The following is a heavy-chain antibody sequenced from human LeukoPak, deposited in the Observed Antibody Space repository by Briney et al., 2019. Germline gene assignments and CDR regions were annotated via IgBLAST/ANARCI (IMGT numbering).Heavy chain of an antibody. J-gene: IGHJ4*02. Sequence: PSESLSLTYTVSGGAISSYYWSWIRQPAGKGLEWIGRIYTSGSTNYNPSLKSRVTMSVDTSKNQISLKVNSVTAADTAVYYCARESYSSSYLFDFWGQGTLVTVSS. D-gene: IGHD6-6*01. CDR3: ARESYSSSYLFDF. V-gene: IGHV4-4*07. CDR1: GGAISSYY. CDR2: IYTSGST.